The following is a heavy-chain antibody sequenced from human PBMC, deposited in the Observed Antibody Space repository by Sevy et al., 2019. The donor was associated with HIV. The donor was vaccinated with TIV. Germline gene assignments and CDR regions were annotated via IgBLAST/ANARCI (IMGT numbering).Heavy chain of an antibody. CDR1: GYTLNQLS. D-gene: IGHD3-22*01. V-gene: IGHV1-24*01. CDR3: ATTKDYYESSGYPVDY. J-gene: IGHJ4*02. Sequence: ASVKVSCKVSGYTLNQLSMHWVRQAPGKGLEWMGSFDPEDGETLYAQKFQGRVTMTEDTSTDTAYMELSSLRSEDTAVYYCATTKDYYESSGYPVDYWGQGTLVTVSS. CDR2: FDPEDGET.